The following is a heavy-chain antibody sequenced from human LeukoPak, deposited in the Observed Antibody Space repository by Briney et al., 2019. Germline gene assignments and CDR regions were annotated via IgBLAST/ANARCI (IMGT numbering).Heavy chain of an antibody. Sequence: PGGSLRLSSAASGFTFSSYAMHWARQAPGKGLEWAAVISYDGSNKYYADSVKGRFTISRDNSKTRLYLQMNSLKAEDRAEFTCWKDFRNSGHAFGIWGQGAMVTVSS. J-gene: IGHJ3*02. CDR2: ISYDGSNK. V-gene: IGHV3-30*04. CDR3: WKDFRNSGHAFGI. CDR1: GFTFSSYA. D-gene: IGHD2/OR15-2a*01.